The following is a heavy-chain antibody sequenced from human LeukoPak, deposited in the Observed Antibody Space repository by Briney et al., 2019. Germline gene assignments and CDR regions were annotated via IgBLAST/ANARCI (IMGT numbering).Heavy chain of an antibody. CDR2: IYTCGIN. CDR3: ASVEVLGYCRSYSCLEYFHH. Sequence: SETLSLICSVSGGPLCRYHGRWIRHPAGEALEWIGRIYTCGINNYNPSLKSRVTMSVDTSKNQCSLKLSSVTAADTAVYYCASVEVLGYCRSYSCLEYFHHWGQGTLATVSS. CDR1: GGPLCRYH. J-gene: IGHJ1*01. V-gene: IGHV4-4*07. D-gene: IGHD2-2*01.